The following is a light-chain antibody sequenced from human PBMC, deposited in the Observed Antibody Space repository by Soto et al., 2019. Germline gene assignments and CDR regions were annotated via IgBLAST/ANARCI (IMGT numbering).Light chain of an antibody. CDR1: QSVSSN. CDR3: QQYNNWWT. Sequence: EIVMTQSPATLSVSPGERATLSCRASQSVSSNLAWYQQKPGQAPRLLIYVASTRATVIPARFSGSGSGTDFTLSISSLLSEDFAVYYCQQYNNWWTFGQGTKVEIK. J-gene: IGKJ1*01. V-gene: IGKV3-15*01. CDR2: VAS.